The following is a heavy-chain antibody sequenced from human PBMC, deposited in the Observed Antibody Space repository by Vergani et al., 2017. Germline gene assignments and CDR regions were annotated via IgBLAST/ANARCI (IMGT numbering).Heavy chain of an antibody. CDR2: IKQDGSEK. J-gene: IGHJ6*02. D-gene: IGHD3-10*01. CDR3: ARDRYYLGSGSYPYFYYYGLDV. CDR1: GFTFSSYW. Sequence: DVQLVESGGGLVQPGGSLRLSCAASGFTFSSYWLSWVRQAPGKGLEWVANIKQDGSEKYYVDSVKGRFTISRDNAKNSLYLQMNSLRAEDTGVYYCARDRYYLGSGSYPYFYYYGLDVWVQGTAVTVSS. V-gene: IGHV3-7*01.